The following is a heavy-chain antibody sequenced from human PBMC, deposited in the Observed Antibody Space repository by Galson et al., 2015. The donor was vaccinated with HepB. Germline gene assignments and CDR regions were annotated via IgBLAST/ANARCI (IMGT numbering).Heavy chain of an antibody. V-gene: IGHV3-30*04. CDR3: ARDNSNKGSYYFDY. D-gene: IGHD2/OR15-2a*01. Sequence: SLRLSCAASGFTFSSYAMHWVRQAPGKGLEWVAVISYDGSNKYNADPVKGRFTISRDNSKNTLYLQMNSLRAEDTAVYYCARDNSNKGSYYFDYWGQGTLVTVSS. CDR1: GFTFSSYA. CDR2: ISYDGSNK. J-gene: IGHJ4*02.